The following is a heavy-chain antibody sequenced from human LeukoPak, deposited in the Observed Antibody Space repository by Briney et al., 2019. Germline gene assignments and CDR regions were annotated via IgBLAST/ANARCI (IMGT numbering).Heavy chain of an antibody. J-gene: IGHJ5*02. CDR2: INTNTGNP. CDR1: GYTFTSYA. V-gene: IGHV7-4-1*02. Sequence: ASVKVSCKASGYTFTSYAMNWVRQAPGQGLEWMGWINTNTGNPTYAQGFTGRFVFSLDTSVSTAYLQISSLKAEDTAVYYCARIPVPAAIFGNRFDPWGQGTLVTVSS. D-gene: IGHD2-2*01. CDR3: ARIPVPAAIFGNRFDP.